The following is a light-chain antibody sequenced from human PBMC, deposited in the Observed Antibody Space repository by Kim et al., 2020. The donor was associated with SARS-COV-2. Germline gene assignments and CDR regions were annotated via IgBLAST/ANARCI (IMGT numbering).Light chain of an antibody. CDR1: DIGSES. CDR2: YDR. V-gene: IGLV3-21*04. CDR3: QVWDSVSDEKV. Sequence: APGKKATITCGGDDIGSESVHWYQQKHGQAHVLVIYYDRDRPSGITERFSGSKSGNAATLTITRVDAGDEADYYCQVWDSVSDEKVFGTGTKVTVL. J-gene: IGLJ1*01.